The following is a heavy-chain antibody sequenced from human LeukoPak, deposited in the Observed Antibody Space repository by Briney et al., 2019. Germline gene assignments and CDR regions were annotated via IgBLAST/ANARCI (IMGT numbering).Heavy chain of an antibody. D-gene: IGHD4-17*01. V-gene: IGHV1-69*05. CDR2: IIPIFGTA. Sequence: GASGKVSCKASGGTFSCCGISWVRQAPGPGLEWMGRIIPIFGTANYAQKFQGRVTITTDESTSTAYMELSSLRSDDTAVYYCARGDYGDKFNYWGQGTLVTVYS. CDR1: GGTFSCCG. J-gene: IGHJ4*02. CDR3: ARGDYGDKFNY.